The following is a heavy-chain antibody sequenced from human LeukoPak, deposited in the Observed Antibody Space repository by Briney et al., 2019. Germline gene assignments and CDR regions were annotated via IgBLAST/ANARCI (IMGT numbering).Heavy chain of an antibody. CDR3: VRDEPNYYDSSGYPDQYDY. J-gene: IGHJ4*02. CDR2: IIPIFGTA. V-gene: IGHV1-69*05. D-gene: IGHD3-22*01. CDR1: GGTFSSYA. Sequence: SSVKVSCKASGGTFSSYAISWVRQAPGQGLEWMGRIIPIFGTANYAQKFQGRVTITTDESTSTAYMELSSLRSEDTAVYYCVRDEPNYYDSSGYPDQYDYWGQGTLVTVSS.